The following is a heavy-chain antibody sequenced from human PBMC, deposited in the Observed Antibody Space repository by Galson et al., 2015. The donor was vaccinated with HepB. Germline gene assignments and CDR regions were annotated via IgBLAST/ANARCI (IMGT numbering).Heavy chain of an antibody. J-gene: IGHJ4*02. V-gene: IGHV1-18*04. CDR3: ARDSNWGSGYYFDY. Sequence: SVKVSCKASGYTFTGYYIHWVRQAPGQGLEWMGWISAYDGNTNYAQKFQGRVSMTTDTSTSTAYMEVRSLRSDDTAVYYCARDSNWGSGYYFDYWGQGTLVIVSS. D-gene: IGHD7-27*01. CDR2: ISAYDGNT. CDR1: GYTFTGYY.